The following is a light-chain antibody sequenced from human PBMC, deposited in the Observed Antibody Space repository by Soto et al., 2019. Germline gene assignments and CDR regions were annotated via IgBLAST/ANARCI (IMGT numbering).Light chain of an antibody. CDR1: QSITSH. Sequence: DIQMTQSPSSLSASVGDRVIITCRAGQSITSHLNWYQQKPGKAPKLLLYSASSLQSGAPPRFSGSGSGTDFTLTISSLQPEDFATYFCQQSYRTPRTFGGGTKVEIK. CDR2: SAS. V-gene: IGKV1-39*01. J-gene: IGKJ4*01. CDR3: QQSYRTPRT.